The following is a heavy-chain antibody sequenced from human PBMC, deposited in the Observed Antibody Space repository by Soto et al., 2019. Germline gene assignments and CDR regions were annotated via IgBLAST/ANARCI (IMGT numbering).Heavy chain of an antibody. CDR2: VYYSGST. CDR3: ARLWGCSGGHCLYYFDY. D-gene: IGHD2-15*01. CDR1: GGSINTDNNY. V-gene: IGHV4-30-4*01. Sequence: PSETLSLTCTVSGGSINTDNNYWSWIRQPPGKGLEWIGYVYYSGSTHYNPSLKSRLTMSIDTSKNQFSLKLTSVTAADTAVYFCARLWGCSGGHCLYYFDYWGQGTLVTVSS. J-gene: IGHJ4*02.